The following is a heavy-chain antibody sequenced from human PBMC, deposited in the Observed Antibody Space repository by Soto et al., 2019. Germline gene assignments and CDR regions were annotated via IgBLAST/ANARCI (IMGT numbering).Heavy chain of an antibody. V-gene: IGHV4-59*08. D-gene: IGHD3-22*01. CDR3: ARLGAYYPSLDT. CDR1: GGSFCPNY. Sequence: SETLSLTCTVSGGSFCPNYWSWIRQPPGKGLEWVGYIYYGGTTSYNPSLQSRVTISLETSKSQFSLRLTSVTAADTAVYYCARLGAYYPSLDTWGQGTLVTVSS. CDR2: IYYGGTT. J-gene: IGHJ5*02.